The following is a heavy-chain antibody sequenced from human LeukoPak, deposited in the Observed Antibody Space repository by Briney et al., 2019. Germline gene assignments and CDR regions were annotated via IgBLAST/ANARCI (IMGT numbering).Heavy chain of an antibody. V-gene: IGHV4-30-2*01. J-gene: IGHJ3*02. D-gene: IGHD3-10*01. CDR1: GGSISSGGYS. Sequence: SETLSLTCAVSGGSISSGGYSWSWIRQPPGKGQEWIGYIYHSGSAYYNPSLKSRVTISVDRSKNQFSLKLSSVTAADTAVYYCARDSVSGDAFDIWGQGTMVTVSS. CDR2: IYHSGSA. CDR3: ARDSVSGDAFDI.